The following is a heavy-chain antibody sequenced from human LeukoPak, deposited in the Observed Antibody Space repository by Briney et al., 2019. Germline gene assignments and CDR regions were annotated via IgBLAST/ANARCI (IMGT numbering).Heavy chain of an antibody. CDR3: ARSGPAGPESYFDY. CDR2: ISGSGGST. D-gene: IGHD6-19*01. Sequence: GRSLRLSCAASGFTFSSYGMHWVRQAPGKGLEWVSAISGSGGSTYYADSVKGRFTISRDNSKNTLYLQMNSLRAEVTAVYYCARSGPAGPESYFDYWGQGTLVTVSS. J-gene: IGHJ4*02. CDR1: GFTFSSYG. V-gene: IGHV3-23*01.